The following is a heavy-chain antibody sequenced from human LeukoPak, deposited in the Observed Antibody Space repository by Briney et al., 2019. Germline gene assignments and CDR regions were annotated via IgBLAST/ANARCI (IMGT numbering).Heavy chain of an antibody. CDR2: IIPIFGTA. J-gene: IGHJ6*03. CDR1: GGTFSSYA. CDR3: ARGHYYYYYMDV. V-gene: IGHV1-69*06. Sequence: GASVKVSCKASGGTFSSYAISWVRQAPGQGLEWMGGIIPIFGTANYAQKFQGRVTITADKSTSTAYMELSSLRSEDTAVYYCARGHYYYYYMDVWGKGTTVTVSS.